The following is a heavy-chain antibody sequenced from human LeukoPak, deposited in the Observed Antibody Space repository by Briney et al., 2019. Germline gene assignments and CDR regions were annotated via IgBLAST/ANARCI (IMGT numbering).Heavy chain of an antibody. J-gene: IGHJ3*02. CDR2: IIPIFGTA. D-gene: IGHD3-10*01. Sequence: ASVKVSSKXSGGTFSSYAISWVRQAPGQGLEWMGGIIPIFGTANYSQKFQGRVTITTDESTSTAYMKLSSLRSEDTAVYYCARGFTMVREYAFDIWGQGTMVTVSS. CDR1: GGTFSSYA. V-gene: IGHV1-69*05. CDR3: ARGFTMVREYAFDI.